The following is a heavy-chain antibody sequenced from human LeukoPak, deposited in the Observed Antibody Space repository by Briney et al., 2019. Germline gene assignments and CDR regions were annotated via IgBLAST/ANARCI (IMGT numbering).Heavy chain of an antibody. CDR3: ARDVVSGSYPHFDY. D-gene: IGHD1-26*01. V-gene: IGHV4-59*01. CDR2: IYYSGST. Sequence: KPSETLSLTCTISGGSFSSYYWSWIRQPPGKGLEWIGYIYYSGSTNYNPSLESRVTISVDTSKNQFSLKLSSVTAADTAVYYCARDVVSGSYPHFDYWGQGTLVTVSS. CDR1: GGSFSSYY. J-gene: IGHJ4*02.